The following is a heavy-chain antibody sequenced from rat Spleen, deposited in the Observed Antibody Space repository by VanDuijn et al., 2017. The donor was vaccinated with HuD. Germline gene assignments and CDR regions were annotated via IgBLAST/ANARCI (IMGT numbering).Heavy chain of an antibody. V-gene: IGHV5-31*01. D-gene: IGHD1-4*01. J-gene: IGHJ2*01. CDR2: ITNTGDST. Sequence: EVQLVESDGGLVQPGRSLKLSCAASGFTFSDYYWMTWIRQAPGKGLEWIASITNTGDSTYYLDSVKGRFTISRNNAKSTLYLQMSSLRSEDTATYYCSPLPGRNLAYWGQGVVVTVSS. CDR3: SPLPGRNLAY. CDR1: GFTFSDYYW.